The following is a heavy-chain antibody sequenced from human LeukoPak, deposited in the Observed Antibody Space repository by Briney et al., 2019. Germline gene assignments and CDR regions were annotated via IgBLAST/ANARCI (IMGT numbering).Heavy chain of an antibody. CDR3: ARDRYYASENYLLFDC. CDR1: GLTVSSNY. D-gene: IGHD3-10*01. J-gene: IGHJ4*02. V-gene: IGHV3-66*01. Sequence: PGGSLRLSCAASGLTVSSNYMSWVRRAPGKGLEWVSVIYRDGRTYYADSVKGRFTISRDNSKNTLYLQMNSLRAEDAAVYYCARDRYYASENYLLFDCWGQGTLVTVSS. CDR2: IYRDGRT.